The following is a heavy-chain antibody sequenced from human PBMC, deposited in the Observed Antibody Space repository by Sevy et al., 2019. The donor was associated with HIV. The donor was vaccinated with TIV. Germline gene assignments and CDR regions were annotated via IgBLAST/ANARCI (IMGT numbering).Heavy chain of an antibody. J-gene: IGHJ1*01. CDR2: INHSGST. D-gene: IGHD6-13*01. CDR3: ARGRRSSRQYFQH. Sequence: SDTLSLTCAVYGGSFSGYYWSWIRQPPGKGLEWIGEINHSGSTNYNPSLKSRVTISVDTSKNQFSLKLSSVTAADTAVYYCARGRRSSRQYFQHWGQGTLVTVSS. V-gene: IGHV4-34*01. CDR1: GGSFSGYY.